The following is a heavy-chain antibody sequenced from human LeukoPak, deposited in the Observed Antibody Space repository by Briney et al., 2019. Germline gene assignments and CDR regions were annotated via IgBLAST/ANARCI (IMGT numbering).Heavy chain of an antibody. J-gene: IGHJ4*02. V-gene: IGHV3-53*01. CDR3: ARVRTYYYDSTPLFDY. D-gene: IGHD3-22*01. CDR1: GFTVSSNY. CDR2: IYSGGST. Sequence: TGGSLRLSCAASGFTVSSNYMSWVRQAPGKGLEWVSVIYSGGSTYHADSVKGGFTISRDNSKNTLYLQMNSLRAEDTAVYYCARVRTYYYDSTPLFDYWGQGTLVTVSS.